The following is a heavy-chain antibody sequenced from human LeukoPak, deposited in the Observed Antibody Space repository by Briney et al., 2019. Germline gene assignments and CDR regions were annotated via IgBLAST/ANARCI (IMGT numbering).Heavy chain of an antibody. Sequence: PGGSLRLSCAASGFSFSSYYMNWVRQAPGKGLEWVSSISGSSSSIHYADSVKGRFTISRDNAKNSLYLQMNSLRAEDTALYYCAKDSYTAMVTHFDYWGQGTLVTVSS. J-gene: IGHJ4*02. CDR3: AKDSYTAMVTHFDY. D-gene: IGHD5-18*01. V-gene: IGHV3-21*04. CDR1: GFSFSSYY. CDR2: ISGSSSSI.